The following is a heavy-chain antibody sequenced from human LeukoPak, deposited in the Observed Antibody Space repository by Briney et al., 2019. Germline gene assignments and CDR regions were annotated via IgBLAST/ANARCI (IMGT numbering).Heavy chain of an antibody. V-gene: IGHV3-48*01. CDR2: ISSSSSTI. J-gene: IGHJ4*02. Sequence: GGSLRLSCAASGFTFSSYSMNWVRQAPGKGLEWVSYISSSSSTIYYADSVKGRFTISRDNAKNSLYLQMNSLRAEDTAVYYCARRDDYVWGSYPNCFDYWGQGTLVTVSS. D-gene: IGHD3-16*02. CDR1: GFTFSSYS. CDR3: ARRDDYVWGSYPNCFDY.